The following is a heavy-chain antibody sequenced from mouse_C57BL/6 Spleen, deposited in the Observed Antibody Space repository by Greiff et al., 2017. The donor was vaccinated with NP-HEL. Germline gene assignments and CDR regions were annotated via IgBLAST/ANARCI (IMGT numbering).Heavy chain of an antibody. CDR2: IHPNSGST. CDR1: GYTFTSYW. J-gene: IGHJ2*01. Sequence: VQLQQPGAELVKPGASVKLSCKASGYTFTSYWMHWVKQRPGQGLEWIGMIHPNSGSTNYNEKLKSKATLTVDKSSSTAYMQLSSLTSEDSAVYYCARRDYRAYFDYWGQGTTLTVSS. V-gene: IGHV1-64*01. D-gene: IGHD2-13*01. CDR3: ARRDYRAYFDY.